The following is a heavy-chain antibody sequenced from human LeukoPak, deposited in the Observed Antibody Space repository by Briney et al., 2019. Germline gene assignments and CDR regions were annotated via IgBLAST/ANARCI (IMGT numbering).Heavy chain of an antibody. D-gene: IGHD3-9*01. J-gene: IGHJ4*02. CDR2: IYPGDSDT. CDR1: GYSFNSYW. Sequence: GESLKISCKGSGYSFNSYWIGWVRQMPGKGLEWMGIIYPGDSDTRYSPSFQGQVTIPADKSISTAYLQWSSLKASDTAMYYCARQSVLRYFDWFGFLDYWGQGTLVTVSS. CDR3: ARQSVLRYFDWFGFLDY. V-gene: IGHV5-51*01.